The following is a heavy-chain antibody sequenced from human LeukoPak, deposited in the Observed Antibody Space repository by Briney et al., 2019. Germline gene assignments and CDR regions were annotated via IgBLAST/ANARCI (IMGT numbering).Heavy chain of an antibody. D-gene: IGHD3-22*01. J-gene: IGHJ1*01. CDR3: AREVYDSSGPIFQH. Sequence: PGRSLRLSCVASGFTFSSYGMHWVRPAPGKGLEWVAVIWYDGSNKYYADSVKGRFTISRDNSKNTLYLQMNSLRAEDTAVYYCAREVYDSSGPIFQHWGQGTLVTVSS. CDR1: GFTFSSYG. CDR2: IWYDGSNK. V-gene: IGHV3-33*01.